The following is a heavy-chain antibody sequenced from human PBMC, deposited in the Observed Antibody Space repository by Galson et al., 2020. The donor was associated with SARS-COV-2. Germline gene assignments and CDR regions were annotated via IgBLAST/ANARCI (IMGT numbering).Heavy chain of an antibody. J-gene: IGHJ4*02. CDR1: GFTFSSYG. V-gene: IGHV3-33*01. D-gene: IGHD3-3*01. CDR3: ARGYYDFWSGYYWLPVY. CDR2: IWYDGSNK. Sequence: GGSLRLSCAASGFTFSSYGMHWVRQAPGKGLEWVAVIWYDGSNKYYADSVKGRFTISRDNSKNTLYLQMNSLRAEDTAVYYCARGYYDFWSGYYWLPVYWGQGTLVTVSS.